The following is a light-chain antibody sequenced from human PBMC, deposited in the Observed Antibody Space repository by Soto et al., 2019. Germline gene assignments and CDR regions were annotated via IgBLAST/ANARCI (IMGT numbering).Light chain of an antibody. V-gene: IGKV3-20*01. Sequence: EFVLTQSPGTLSLSPGERATLSCRASQSVSSTYLAWYQQTPGQAPRLLIYGASTRATGIPDRFSGSGSGTDFTLTISRLEPEDFAVYHCQQYDTSPWTFGQGTKVEIK. CDR1: QSVSSTY. CDR2: GAS. J-gene: IGKJ1*01. CDR3: QQYDTSPWT.